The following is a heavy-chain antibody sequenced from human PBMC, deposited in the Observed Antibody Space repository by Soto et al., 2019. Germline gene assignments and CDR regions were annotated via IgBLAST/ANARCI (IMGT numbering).Heavy chain of an antibody. CDR3: AIGLNVLRYFDWLFIDYFDY. J-gene: IGHJ4*02. CDR2: INHSGST. CDR1: GGSFSGYY. Sequence: SETLSLTCAVYGGSFSGYYWSWIRQPPGKGLEWIGEINHSGSTNYNPSLKSRVTISVDTSKNQFSLKLSSVTAADTAVYYCAIGLNVLRYFDWLFIDYFDYWGQGTLVTVSS. D-gene: IGHD3-9*01. V-gene: IGHV4-34*01.